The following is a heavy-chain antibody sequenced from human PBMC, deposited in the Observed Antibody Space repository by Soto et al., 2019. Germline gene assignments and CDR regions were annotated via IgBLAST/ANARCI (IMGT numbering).Heavy chain of an antibody. J-gene: IGHJ4*02. CDR2: MYNTGST. Sequence: SETLSLTCTVSGGSISRYYWSWIRQPPGKGLEWIGYMYNTGSTVYNPSFKSRVTISVDTSKNQFSLKLNSVTAADTALYYCARVPYSSGWEYYFDYWGQGTLVTVPS. CDR1: GGSISRYY. V-gene: IGHV4-59*01. D-gene: IGHD6-19*01. CDR3: ARVPYSSGWEYYFDY.